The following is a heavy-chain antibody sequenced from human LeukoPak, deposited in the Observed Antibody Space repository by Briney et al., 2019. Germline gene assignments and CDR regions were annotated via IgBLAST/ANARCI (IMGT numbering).Heavy chain of an antibody. CDR1: SGSISSSTYY. Sequence: SETLSLTCTVSSGSISSSTYYWGWIRQPPGKGLEWIGTIYYTGSTYYNPSLKSRVTISVDTSKNQISLKLSSVTAADTAVYYCARDPHHSYGWGSAPLDYWGQGTLVTVSS. D-gene: IGHD3-10*01. J-gene: IGHJ4*02. CDR3: ARDPHHSYGWGSAPLDY. V-gene: IGHV4-39*07. CDR2: IYYTGST.